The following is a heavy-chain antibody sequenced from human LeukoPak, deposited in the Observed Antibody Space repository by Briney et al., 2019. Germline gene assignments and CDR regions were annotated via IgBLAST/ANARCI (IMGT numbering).Heavy chain of an antibody. V-gene: IGHV3-53*01. Sequence: GRSLRLSRAVSGFSVRANHMAWVRQGPGKGLEWVSVVLPGGVTHYTDSLKDRFTISTDNSNNILYLQLDSLRAEDTALYYCVRERDYDTYFDYWGRGTLVTVSS. J-gene: IGHJ4*02. D-gene: IGHD3-22*01. CDR1: GFSVRANH. CDR3: VRERDYDTYFDY. CDR2: VLPGGVT.